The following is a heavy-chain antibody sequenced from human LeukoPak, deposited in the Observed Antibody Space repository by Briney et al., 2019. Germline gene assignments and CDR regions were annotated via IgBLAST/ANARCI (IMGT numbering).Heavy chain of an antibody. V-gene: IGHV4-34*01. CDR3: ARGPGYSSSWYTDYFDY. D-gene: IGHD6-13*01. J-gene: IGHJ4*02. Sequence: SETLSLTCAVYGGSFSGYYWSWIRQPPRKGLEWIGEINHSGSTNYNPSLKSRVTISVDTSKNQFSLKLSSVPAADTAVYYCARGPGYSSSWYTDYFDYWGQGTLVTVSS. CDR1: GGSFSGYY. CDR2: INHSGST.